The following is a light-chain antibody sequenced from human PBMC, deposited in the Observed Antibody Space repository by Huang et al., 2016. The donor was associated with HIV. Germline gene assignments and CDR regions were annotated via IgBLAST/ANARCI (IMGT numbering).Light chain of an antibody. CDR1: QSVSASN. J-gene: IGKJ2*01. Sequence: EIILTQSPATLSLSPGERATLSCRASQSVSASNLALYQQKLGQAPRLLIYGASTRATGIADRFSASGSGTDFTLTISRLEPEDFAVYYCQHYGTLFTFGQGTEVEIK. CDR3: QHYGTLFT. CDR2: GAS. V-gene: IGKV3-20*01.